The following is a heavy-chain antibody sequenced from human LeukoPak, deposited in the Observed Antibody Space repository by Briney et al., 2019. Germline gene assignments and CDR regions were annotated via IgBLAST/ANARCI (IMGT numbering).Heavy chain of an antibody. CDR3: ARRKYGSGSRPLCMDV. J-gene: IGHJ6*02. V-gene: IGHV4-34*01. D-gene: IGHD3-10*01. CDR2: INHSGST. Sequence: SETLSLTCAVYGGSFSGYYWSWIRQPPGKRLEWIGEINHSGSTNYNPSLKSRVTISVDTSKNQFSLKLSSVTAADTAVYYCARRKYGSGSRPLCMDVWGQGTTVTVSS. CDR1: GGSFSGYY.